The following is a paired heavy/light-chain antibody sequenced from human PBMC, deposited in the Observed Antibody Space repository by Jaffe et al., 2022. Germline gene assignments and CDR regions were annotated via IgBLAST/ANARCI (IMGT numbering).Light chain of an antibody. V-gene: IGLV2-11*01. Sequence: QSALTQPRSVSGSPGQSVTISCTGTSSDFSNYNYVSWYQQHPGKTPKVMIYDVNKRPSGVPDRFSASKSGNTASLIISGLQTEDEADYYCCSFPGAYVIFGGGTKVTVL. CDR3: CSFPGAYVI. CDR1: SSDFSNYNY. CDR2: DVN. J-gene: IGLJ2*01.
Heavy chain of an antibody. D-gene: IGHD2-2*03. V-gene: IGHV3-23*01. J-gene: IGHJ4*02. CDR3: SRWINYYDY. CDR1: GFTFSSHA. Sequence: EVQLLESGGDLVQPGGSLRLSCAASGFTFSSHAINWVRQSPGKGLEWVSAISGNGDTTLYAGSVRGRFTISRDNSKNTVYLHMNRLTADDTAVYHCSRWINYYDYWGQGTLVTVSS. CDR2: ISGNGDTT.